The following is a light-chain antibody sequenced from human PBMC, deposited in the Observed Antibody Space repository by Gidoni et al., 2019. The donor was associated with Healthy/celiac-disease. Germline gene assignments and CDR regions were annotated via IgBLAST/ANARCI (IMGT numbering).Light chain of an antibody. V-gene: IGLV2-14*03. CDR2: EVT. CDR1: SSDVGGYNY. CDR3: SSYTRSSRVV. J-gene: IGLJ2*01. Sequence: QSALTQPASISGSPGQSITISCTGTSSDVGGYNYVSWYQQHPGEAPKLMIYEVTNRPSGVSNRFSGSKSGNTASLTISGLQAEDEADYYCSSYTRSSRVVFGGGTKLTVL.